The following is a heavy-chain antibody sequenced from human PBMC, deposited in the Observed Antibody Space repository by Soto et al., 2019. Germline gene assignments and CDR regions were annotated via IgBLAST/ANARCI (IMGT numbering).Heavy chain of an antibody. J-gene: IGHJ4*02. CDR1: GYSFTSYW. CDR2: IYPGDSDT. D-gene: IGHD2-21*02. CDR3: ARYPAPLGDQQRSFDY. V-gene: IGHV5-51*01. Sequence: PGESLKISCKGSGYSFTSYWIAWVRQMPGKGLEWMGIIYPGDSDTRYSPSFQGQVTISADKSISTAYLQWSRLKASDTAVYYCARYPAPLGDQQRSFDYWGQGTLFTVTS.